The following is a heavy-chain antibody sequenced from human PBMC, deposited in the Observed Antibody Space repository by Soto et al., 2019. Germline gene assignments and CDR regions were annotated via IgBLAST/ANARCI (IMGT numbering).Heavy chain of an antibody. J-gene: IGHJ6*02. V-gene: IGHV3-23*01. Sequence: GGSLRLSCAASGFTFSSYAMSWVRQAPGKGLEWVSAISGSGGSTYYADSVKGRFTISRDNSKNTLYLQMNSLRAEDTAVYYCAKVAEYDFWSCFNYYYGMDVWGQRTTVTVS. CDR3: AKVAEYDFWSCFNYYYGMDV. D-gene: IGHD3-3*01. CDR1: GFTFSSYA. CDR2: ISGSGGST.